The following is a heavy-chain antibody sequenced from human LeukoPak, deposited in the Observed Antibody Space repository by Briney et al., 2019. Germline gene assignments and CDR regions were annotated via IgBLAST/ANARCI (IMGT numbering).Heavy chain of an antibody. CDR2: IYSGGST. J-gene: IGHJ4*02. CDR3: ARGSYYDSPSPYYFDY. D-gene: IGHD3-22*01. V-gene: IGHV3-66*01. CDR1: GLIFGDCW. Sequence: GGSLRLSCVVSGLIFGDCWMSWVRQAPGKGLEWVSVIYSGGSTYYADSVKGRFTISRDNSKNTLYLQMNSLRAEDTAVYYCARGSYYDSPSPYYFDYWGQGTLVTVSS.